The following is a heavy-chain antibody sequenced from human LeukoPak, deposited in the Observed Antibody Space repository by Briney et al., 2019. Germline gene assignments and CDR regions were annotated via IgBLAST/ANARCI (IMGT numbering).Heavy chain of an antibody. J-gene: IGHJ4*02. CDR2: IYYSGST. CDR3: AREVVPAARFDY. D-gene: IGHD2-2*01. CDR1: GGSISSGDYC. V-gene: IGHV4-30-4*01. Sequence: SQTLSLTCTVSGGSISSGDYCWSWIRQPPGKGLEWIGYIYYSGSTYYNPSLKSRVTISVDTSKNQFSLKLSSVTAADTAVYYCAREVVPAARFDYWGQGTLVTVSS.